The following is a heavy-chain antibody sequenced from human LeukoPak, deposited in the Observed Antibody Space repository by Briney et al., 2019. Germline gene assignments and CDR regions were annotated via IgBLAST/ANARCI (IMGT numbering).Heavy chain of an antibody. CDR1: GGSISSGGYY. Sequence: PSETLSLTCTVSGGSISSGGYYWSWIRQPPGKGLEWIGYIYHSGSTYYNPSLKSRVTISVDRSKNQFSLKLSSVTAADTAVYYCARAYGREVDYWGQGTLVTVSS. J-gene: IGHJ4*02. V-gene: IGHV4-30-2*01. CDR2: IYHSGST. D-gene: IGHD4-17*01. CDR3: ARAYGREVDY.